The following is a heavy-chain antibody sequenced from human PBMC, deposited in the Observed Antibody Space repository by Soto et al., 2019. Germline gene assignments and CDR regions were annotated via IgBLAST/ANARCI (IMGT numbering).Heavy chain of an antibody. CDR3: ARGIVVVTATPGGYYYYGMDV. CDR2: INPNSGGT. D-gene: IGHD2-21*02. V-gene: IGHV1-2*04. CDR1: GYTFTGYY. Sequence: ASVKVSCKASGYTFTGYYMHWVRQAPGQGLEWMGWINPNSGGTNYAQKFQGWVTMTRDTSISTAYMELSRLRSDDTAVYYCARGIVVVTATPGGYYYYGMDVWGKGTTVTVSS. J-gene: IGHJ6*04.